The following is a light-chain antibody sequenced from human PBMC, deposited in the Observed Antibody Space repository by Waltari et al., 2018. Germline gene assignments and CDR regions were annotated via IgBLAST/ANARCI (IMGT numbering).Light chain of an antibody. V-gene: IGLV2-14*03. J-gene: IGLJ1*01. CDR1: DNDIGRHTF. CDR2: DVN. Sequence: QSALTQPASVSGSPGQSIAIYCTGTDNDIGRHTFFPWYRQRPGQVPTLIIYDVNSRLSGISSRFSGSKFGNTASLTISGLQTEDEAVYYCSSYTTGRTYVFGTGTKVTVL. CDR3: SSYTTGRTYV.